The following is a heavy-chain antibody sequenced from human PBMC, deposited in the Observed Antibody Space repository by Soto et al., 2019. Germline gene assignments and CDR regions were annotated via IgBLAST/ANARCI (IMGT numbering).Heavy chain of an antibody. J-gene: IGHJ4*02. Sequence: GGSLRLSCAASGFTFSSYSMNWVRQAPGKGLEWVSSISSSSSYIYYADSVKGRFTISRDNAKNSLYLQMNSLRAEDTAVYYCAKDYGYCSGGSCYLTPSSFPDYWGQGTLVTVSS. CDR3: AKDYGYCSGGSCYLTPSSFPDY. V-gene: IGHV3-21*04. CDR1: GFTFSSYS. D-gene: IGHD2-15*01. CDR2: ISSSSSYI.